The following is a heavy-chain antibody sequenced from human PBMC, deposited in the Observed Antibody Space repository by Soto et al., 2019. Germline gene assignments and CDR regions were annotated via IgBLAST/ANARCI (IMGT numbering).Heavy chain of an antibody. CDR1: GGSMSSYY. V-gene: IGHV4-4*07. Sequence: QVQLQGSGPGLVKPSETLSLTCTVSGGSMSSYYWSWIRQPAGKGLEWIGRGYSSGITNYNPSLESRLTMSVHTSKDQFSLELSSVTAADSALYSWAREHPSSSRSLDYWGQGTLGTVSS. CDR2: GYSSGIT. J-gene: IGHJ4*02. D-gene: IGHD6-6*01. CDR3: AREHPSSSRSLDY.